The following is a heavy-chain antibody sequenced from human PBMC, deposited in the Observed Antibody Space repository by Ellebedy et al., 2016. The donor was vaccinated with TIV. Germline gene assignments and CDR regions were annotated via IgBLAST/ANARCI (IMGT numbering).Heavy chain of an antibody. D-gene: IGHD2-15*01. Sequence: PGGSLRLSCAASGFTFSDYYMSWIRQAPGKGLEWVSYISSSGSTIYSADSVQGRFTISRDNAKNSRYLQMNRLRAEDTAVYYCARYCSGGSCYSHAFDIWGQGTMVTVSS. J-gene: IGHJ3*02. V-gene: IGHV3-11*01. CDR3: ARYCSGGSCYSHAFDI. CDR2: ISSSGSTI. CDR1: GFTFSDYY.